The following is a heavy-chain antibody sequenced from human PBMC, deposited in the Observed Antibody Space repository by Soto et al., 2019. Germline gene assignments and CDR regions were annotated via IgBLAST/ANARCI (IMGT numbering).Heavy chain of an antibody. D-gene: IGHD3-16*01. V-gene: IGHV1-18*01. CDR3: ARGPRSFTVTFGDFLDY. Sequence: QVQLVQSGSEVKMPGASVTVSCKTSTYTFTSYGITWVRQAPGQGLEWVGWITPYNGNTNYAQKFQGRVTMTTDTSTTTAYMELRSLTSDDTAVYYCARGPRSFTVTFGDFLDYWGQGTLVTVSS. CDR2: ITPYNGNT. CDR1: TYTFTSYG. J-gene: IGHJ4*02.